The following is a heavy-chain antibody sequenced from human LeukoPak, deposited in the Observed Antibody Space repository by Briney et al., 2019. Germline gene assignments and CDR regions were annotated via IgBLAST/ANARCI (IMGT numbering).Heavy chain of an antibody. CDR1: GGSINSGSYY. CDR2: IYSGGTT. Sequence: PSQTLSLTCTLSGGSINSGSYYWSWIRQPAGKGLEWIGRIYSGGTTRYNPSLNSRVNISANSSKNQFSLRLSSVTAADTALYYCARVPLSVNQGVFDYWGQGTLVTVSS. CDR3: ARVPLSVNQGVFDY. V-gene: IGHV4-61*02. J-gene: IGHJ4*02. D-gene: IGHD2-2*01.